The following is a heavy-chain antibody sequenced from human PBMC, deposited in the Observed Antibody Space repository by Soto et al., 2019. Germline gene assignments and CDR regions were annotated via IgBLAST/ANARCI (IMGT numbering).Heavy chain of an antibody. CDR3: ARQLMTTVIQNYFDY. CDR1: GGSISSSSYY. D-gene: IGHD4-17*01. CDR2: IYYSGST. J-gene: IGHJ4*02. Sequence: QLQLQESGPGLVKPSETLSLTCTVSGGSISSSSYYWGWIRQPPGKGLEWIGSIYYSGSTYYNPSLKSRVTISVDTSKNQFSLKLSSVTAADTAVYYCARQLMTTVIQNYFDYWGQGTLVTVSS. V-gene: IGHV4-39*01.